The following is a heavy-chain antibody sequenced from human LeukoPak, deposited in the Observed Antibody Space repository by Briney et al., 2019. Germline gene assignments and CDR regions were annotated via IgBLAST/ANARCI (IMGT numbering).Heavy chain of an antibody. J-gene: IGHJ4*02. CDR1: GFTFSSHA. D-gene: IGHD6-13*01. CDR2: ISYDGSNK. V-gene: IGHV3-30-3*01. Sequence: PGGSLRLSCAASGFTFSSHAMHWVRQAPGKGLEWVAVISYDGSNKYYADSVKGRFTISRDNSKNTLYLQMNSLRAEDTAVYYCARFIAAAGTDYWGQGTLVTVSS. CDR3: ARFIAAAGTDY.